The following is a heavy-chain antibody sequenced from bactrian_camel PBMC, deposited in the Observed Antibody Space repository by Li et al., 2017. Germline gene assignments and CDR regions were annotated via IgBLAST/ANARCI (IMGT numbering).Heavy chain of an antibody. Sequence: QVQLVESGGRSVRPGESLRLSCTVSGATSFTFCMVWFRQAPGKEREGVATIDRDGVTSYADSVKGRFTVSRDNAKNTMFLQMNSLKPEDTATYYCAADSVGPAAGPPTPGDFTYWGQGTQVTVS. D-gene: IGHD5*01. V-gene: IGHV3S53*01. CDR1: GATSFTFC. CDR3: AADSVGPAAGPPTPGDFTY. J-gene: IGHJ6*01. CDR2: IDRDGVT.